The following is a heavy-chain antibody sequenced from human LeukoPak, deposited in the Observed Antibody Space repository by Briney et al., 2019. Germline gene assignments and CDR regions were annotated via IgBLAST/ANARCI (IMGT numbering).Heavy chain of an antibody. CDR3: ARDTAMVIDAFDI. J-gene: IGHJ3*02. CDR1: GYTFTGYY. Sequence: ASVKVSCKASGYTFTGYYMHWVRQAPGQGLEWMGWINPNSGGTNYAQKFQGRVTMTRDTSISTAYMELSRLRSDDTAVYYCARDTAMVIDAFDIWGQGTMVTVSS. CDR2: INPNSGGT. D-gene: IGHD5-18*01. V-gene: IGHV1-2*02.